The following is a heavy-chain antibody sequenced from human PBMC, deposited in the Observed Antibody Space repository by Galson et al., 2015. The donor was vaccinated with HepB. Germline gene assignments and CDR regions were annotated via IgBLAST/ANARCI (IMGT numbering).Heavy chain of an antibody. CDR2: IWYDGSNK. V-gene: IGHV3-33*01. CDR3: ARAGRSDIVVVTPLDY. Sequence: SLRLSCAASGFTFSSYGMHWVRQAPGKGLEWVAVIWYDGSNKYYADSVKGRFTISRDNSKNTLYLQMNSLRAEDTAVYYCARAGRSDIVVVTPLDYWGQGTLVTVSS. D-gene: IGHD2-21*02. CDR1: GFTFSSYG. J-gene: IGHJ4*02.